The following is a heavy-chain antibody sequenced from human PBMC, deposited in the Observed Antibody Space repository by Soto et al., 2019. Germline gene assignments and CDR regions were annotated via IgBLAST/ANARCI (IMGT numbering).Heavy chain of an antibody. CDR1: GASVTSYY. V-gene: IGHV4-59*02. J-gene: IGHJ5*02. Sequence: QVQLQESGPGLVKPSETLSLTCTVSGASVTSYYWSWVRQPPGQGLEWIGFVHSDGSTKYNPSLKSRVTFSVDASQNHLSLRLRSVTAADTAVYYCARESAGSHTNNWFDPWGQGTLVIVSS. CDR3: ARESAGSHTNNWFDP. CDR2: VHSDGST. D-gene: IGHD3-10*01.